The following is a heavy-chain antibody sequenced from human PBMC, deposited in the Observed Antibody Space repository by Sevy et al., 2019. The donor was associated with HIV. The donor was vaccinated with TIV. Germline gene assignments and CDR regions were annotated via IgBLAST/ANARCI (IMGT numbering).Heavy chain of an antibody. D-gene: IGHD6-13*01. CDR1: GFTFSSYA. V-gene: IGHV3-30-3*01. J-gene: IGHJ4*02. CDR2: ISYDGSNK. CDR3: ARDPRIAAAGTFDY. Sequence: GGSLRLSCAASGFTFSSYAMHWVRQAPGKGLEWVAVISYDGSNKYYADSVKGRFTISRDNSKNTLYLQMNSLRAEDTDVYYCARDPRIAAAGTFDYWGQGTLVTVSS.